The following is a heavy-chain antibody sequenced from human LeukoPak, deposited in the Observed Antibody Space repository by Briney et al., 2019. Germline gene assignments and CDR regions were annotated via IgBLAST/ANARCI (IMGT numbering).Heavy chain of an antibody. D-gene: IGHD3-22*01. CDR2: IYSGGST. J-gene: IGHJ4*02. CDR3: ARGGDSSGYTAPFFDY. Sequence: GGSLRLSCAASGFTVSSNYMSWVRQAPGKGLEWVSVIYSGGSTYYADSVKGRFTISRDNSKNTLYLKMNSLRAEDTAVYYCARGGDSSGYTAPFFDYWGQGTLVTVSS. V-gene: IGHV3-53*01. CDR1: GFTVSSNY.